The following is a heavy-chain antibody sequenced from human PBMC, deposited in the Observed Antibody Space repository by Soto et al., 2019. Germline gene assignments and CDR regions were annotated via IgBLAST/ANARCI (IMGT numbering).Heavy chain of an antibody. CDR3: ARGDSTDCSNGVCSFFYNHDMDV. Sequence: ASVKVSCKASGYSFTDDHIHWVRQAPGQGLEWLGRINPKSGGTSTAQKFQGWVTMTTDTSISTASMELTRLTSDDTAIYYCARGDSTDCSNGVCSFFYNHDMDVWGQGTTVTVSS. V-gene: IGHV1-2*04. J-gene: IGHJ6*02. CDR2: INPKSGGT. D-gene: IGHD2-8*01. CDR1: GYSFTDDH.